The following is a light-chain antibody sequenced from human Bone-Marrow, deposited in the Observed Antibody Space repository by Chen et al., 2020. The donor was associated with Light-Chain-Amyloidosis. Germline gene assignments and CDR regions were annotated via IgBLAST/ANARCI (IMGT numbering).Light chain of an antibody. CDR2: WAS. CDR3: QHYYSTPLT. Sequence: IVMTQSPDYLAVSLGERGAINCKSSQSVLDSSNNKNYLAWYQQKPGQPAKLLIYWASTRESGVPDRVSGRGSGTDFKLTIRRLQAEDVAVYYCQHYYSTPLTFGPGIKVDIK. V-gene: IGKV4-1*01. J-gene: IGKJ3*01. CDR1: QSVLDSSNNKNY.